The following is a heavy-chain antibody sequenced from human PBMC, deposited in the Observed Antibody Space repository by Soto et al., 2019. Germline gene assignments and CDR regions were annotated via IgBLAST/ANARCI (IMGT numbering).Heavy chain of an antibody. D-gene: IGHD3-22*01. V-gene: IGHV3-15*01. CDR1: GFTFSNAW. J-gene: IGHJ6*02. CDR2: IKSKTDGGTT. Sequence: EVQLVESGGGLIKPGGSLRLSCAVSGFTFSNAWMTWVRQAPGKGLEWVGRIKSKTDGGTTDYVAPVQGRFIISRDDSKNTLYLQMNSLITEDTGVYYCTTISHYSDTGGYYYYYGLDVWGQGTTVTVSS. CDR3: TTISHYSDTGGYYYYYGLDV.